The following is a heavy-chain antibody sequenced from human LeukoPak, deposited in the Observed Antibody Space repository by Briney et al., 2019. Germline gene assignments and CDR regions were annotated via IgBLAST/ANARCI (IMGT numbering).Heavy chain of an antibody. CDR3: ARDTDSFDY. CDR2: ISGSSSYT. V-gene: IGHV3-21*01. Sequence: GGSLRLSCAASGFTFSAYVMSWVRQAPGKGLEWVSSISGSSSYTYYADSVKGRFTISRDNAKNSLHLQMSSLRAEDTAVYYCARDTDSFDYWGQGTLVTVSS. J-gene: IGHJ4*02. D-gene: IGHD4-11*01. CDR1: GFTFSAYV.